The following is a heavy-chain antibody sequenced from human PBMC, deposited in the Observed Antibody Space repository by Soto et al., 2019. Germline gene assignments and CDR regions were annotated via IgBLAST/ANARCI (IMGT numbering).Heavy chain of an antibody. CDR3: ARVRDCSSTSWYRAGPAEFDP. CDR2: ISYDGSNK. Sequence: SRSGTGAVLAMGRYEIPGVAHSSNKELEWGAVISYDGSNKYYADSVKGRFTITRDNSKNTLYLQMNSLRAEDTAVYYCARVRDCSSTSWYRAGPAEFDPWGQGILVTVSS. J-gene: IGHJ5*02. V-gene: IGHV3-30-3*01. D-gene: IGHD2-2*01. CDR1: VLAMGRYE.